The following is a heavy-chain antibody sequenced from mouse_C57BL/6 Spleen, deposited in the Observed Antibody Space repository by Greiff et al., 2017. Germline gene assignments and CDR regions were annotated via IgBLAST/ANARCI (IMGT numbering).Heavy chain of an antibody. J-gene: IGHJ4*01. CDR2: IRNKANGYTT. D-gene: IGHD1-1*01. CDR1: GFTFTDYY. V-gene: IGHV7-3*01. Sequence: VMLVESGGGLVQPEGSLSLSCAASGFTFTDYYMSWVRPPPGKALEWLGFIRNKANGYTTEYSASVKGRFTISRDNSQSILYLQMNALIAEDSATYYCARYNYYGRSYGSYAMDYWGQGTSVTVSS. CDR3: ARYNYYGRSYGSYAMDY.